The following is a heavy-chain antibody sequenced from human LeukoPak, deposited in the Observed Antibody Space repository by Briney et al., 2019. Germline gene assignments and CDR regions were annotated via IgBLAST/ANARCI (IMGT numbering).Heavy chain of an antibody. CDR2: ISSSGSTI. J-gene: IGHJ4*02. V-gene: IGHV3-11*01. CDR1: GFTLSDYY. CDR3: ARDYGSGSYSISGY. Sequence: PGGSLSLSCAASGFTLSDYYMSWIRQAPGKGLEWVSYISSSGSTIYYADSVKGRFTISRDNAKNSLYLQMNSLRAEDTAVYYSARDYGSGSYSISGYWGQGTLVTVSS. D-gene: IGHD3-10*01.